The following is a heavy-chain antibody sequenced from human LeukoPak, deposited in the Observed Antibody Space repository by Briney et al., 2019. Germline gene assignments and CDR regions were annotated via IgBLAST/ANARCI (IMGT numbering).Heavy chain of an antibody. CDR1: GYTFTSYG. CDR3: ARGRYYYGSGSYSRGGKYYYYGMDV. D-gene: IGHD3-10*01. J-gene: IGHJ6*02. Sequence: SVKVSCKASGYTFTSYGISWVRQATGQGLEWMGWMNPNSGNTGYAQKFQGRVTMTRNTSISTAYMGLSSLRSEDTAVYYCARGRYYYGSGSYSRGGKYYYYGMDVWGQGTTVTVSS. V-gene: IGHV1-8*02. CDR2: MNPNSGNT.